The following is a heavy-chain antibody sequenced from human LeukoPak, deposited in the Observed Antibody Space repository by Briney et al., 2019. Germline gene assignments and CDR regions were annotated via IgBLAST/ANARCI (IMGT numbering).Heavy chain of an antibody. D-gene: IGHD2-2*01. J-gene: IGHJ5*02. Sequence: GWSLRLSCAASGFIFSDYAMSWVRQAPGKGLEWVSAISGGDVGTFYADSVRGRFTISRDNSNNTLYLQMNSLRAEDTAVYYCAKERSGVVAAASNSWGRGTLVTVSS. CDR2: ISGGDVGT. V-gene: IGHV3-23*01. CDR1: GFIFSDYA. CDR3: AKERSGVVAAASNS.